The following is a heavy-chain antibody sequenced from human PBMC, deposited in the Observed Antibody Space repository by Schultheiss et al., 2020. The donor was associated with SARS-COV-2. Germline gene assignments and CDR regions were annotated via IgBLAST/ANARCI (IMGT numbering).Heavy chain of an antibody. V-gene: IGHV4-59*12. Sequence: SETLSLTCTVSGGSISSYYWSWIRQHPGKGLEWIGYIYYSGSTNYNPSLKSRVTISVDTSKNQFSLKLSSVTAADTAVYYCARGGVTTVVISPRWFDPWGQGTLVTVSS. CDR1: GGSISSYY. CDR3: ARGGVTTVVISPRWFDP. CDR2: IYYSGST. D-gene: IGHD3-3*01. J-gene: IGHJ5*02.